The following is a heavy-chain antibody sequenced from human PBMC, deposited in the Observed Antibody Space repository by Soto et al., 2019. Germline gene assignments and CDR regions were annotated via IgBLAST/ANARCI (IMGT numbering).Heavy chain of an antibody. J-gene: IGHJ4*02. V-gene: IGHV3-49*03. Sequence: GGSLRLSCTASGFTFGDYAMSWFRQAPGKGLEWVGLIRSKAYGGTTENAAPLKGRLTISRDDSKSIAYLQMNSRKTEVTAVYYCTREGALYGDYAFDYWGQGTLVTVSS. CDR2: IRSKAYGGTT. D-gene: IGHD4-17*01. CDR3: TREGALYGDYAFDY. CDR1: GFTFGDYA.